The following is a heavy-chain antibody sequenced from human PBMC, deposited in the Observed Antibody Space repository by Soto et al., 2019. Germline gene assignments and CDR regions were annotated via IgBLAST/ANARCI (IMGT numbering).Heavy chain of an antibody. CDR3: VRGVPGSGSYYNPQWYFDY. V-gene: IGHV4-59*01. J-gene: IGHJ4*02. D-gene: IGHD3-10*01. Sequence: PSGTMYLACTVSGGTISSYYWGWIRQPPGKGLEWIGYIYYSGSTNYNPSLKSRVTISVDTSKNQFSLKLSSVTAADTAVYYCVRGVPGSGSYYNPQWYFDYWGQGTLVTVSS. CDR2: IYYSGST. CDR1: GGTISSYY.